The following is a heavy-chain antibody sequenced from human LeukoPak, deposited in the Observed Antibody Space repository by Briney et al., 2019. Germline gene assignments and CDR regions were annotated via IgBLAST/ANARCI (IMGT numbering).Heavy chain of an antibody. CDR2: IVAGGDRT. J-gene: IGHJ4*02. CDR1: GFTFSSYA. CDR3: AKRGVPAALYYFDS. V-gene: IGHV3-23*01. Sequence: GGSLRLSCAASGFTFSSYAMYWVRQAPGKGLEWVSLIVAGGDRTYYADSVKGRFTISRDNSKNTLYLQMNGLRAEDTAVYYCAKRGVPAALYYFDSWGQGTLVTVSS. D-gene: IGHD2-2*01.